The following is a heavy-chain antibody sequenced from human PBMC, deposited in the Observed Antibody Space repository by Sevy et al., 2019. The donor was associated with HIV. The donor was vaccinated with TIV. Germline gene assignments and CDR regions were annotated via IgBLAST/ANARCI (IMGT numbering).Heavy chain of an antibody. V-gene: IGHV3-30-3*01. CDR2: ISNDGINK. D-gene: IGHD1-26*01. CDR1: GFIFSNYA. CDR3: ARDSNSGYYYYYALDD. J-gene: IGHJ6*02. Sequence: GGSLRLSCAASGFIFSNYAMHWVRQAPGKGLEWVAVISNDGINKYYADSVKGRFTISRDNAKNTLYVQMNSLRAEDTAVYYCARDSNSGYYYYYALDDWGQGTTVTVSS.